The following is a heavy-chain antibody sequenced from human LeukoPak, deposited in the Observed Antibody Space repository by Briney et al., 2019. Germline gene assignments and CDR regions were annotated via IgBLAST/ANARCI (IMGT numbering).Heavy chain of an antibody. V-gene: IGHV3-23*01. CDR1: GFSFSSYD. J-gene: IGHJ6*02. Sequence: GGSLRLPCAASGFSFSSYDMHWVRQAPGKGLEWVSAISGSGGSTYYADSVKGRFTISRDNSKNTLYLQMNSLRAEDTAVYYCATAMVTESYGMDVWGQGTTVAVSS. CDR2: ISGSGGST. CDR3: ATAMVTESYGMDV. D-gene: IGHD5-18*01.